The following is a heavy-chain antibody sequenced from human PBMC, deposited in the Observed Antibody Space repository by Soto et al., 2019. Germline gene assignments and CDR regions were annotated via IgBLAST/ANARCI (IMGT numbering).Heavy chain of an antibody. CDR3: ARVPITMIVVVPSRFDP. D-gene: IGHD3-22*01. Sequence: ASVPVSCKASRYTFTSYGISWGRQAPGQGLERMGWISAYNGNTNYAQKLQGRVNMTTDTSTSTAYMELRSLRSDDTAVYYCARVPITMIVVVPSRFDPWGQGTLVTVSS. CDR2: ISAYNGNT. V-gene: IGHV1-18*01. J-gene: IGHJ5*02. CDR1: RYTFTSYG.